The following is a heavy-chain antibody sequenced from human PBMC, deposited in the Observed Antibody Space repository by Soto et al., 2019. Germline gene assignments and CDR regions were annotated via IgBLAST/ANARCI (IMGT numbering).Heavy chain of an antibody. J-gene: IGHJ4*02. Sequence: QVQLVESGGGLVKPGGSLRLSCAASGFTFSDYYMSWIRQAPGKGLEWVSYISSSGNTIYYADAVKGRFTTSRDNAKNALYMQMNSLRAEDTAVYYCARDLAEMATNTFDYWGQGTRVTVSS. V-gene: IGHV3-11*01. D-gene: IGHD5-12*01. CDR2: ISSSGNTI. CDR3: ARDLAEMATNTFDY. CDR1: GFTFSDYY.